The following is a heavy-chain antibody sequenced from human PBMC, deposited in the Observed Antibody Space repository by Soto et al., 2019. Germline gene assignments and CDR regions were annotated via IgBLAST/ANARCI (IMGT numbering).Heavy chain of an antibody. CDR1: GASISSGGYY. CDR2: IYYSGTT. D-gene: IGHD2-21*01. J-gene: IGHJ6*02. CDR3: AASCVGCGGFNYYGMDV. Sequence: SETLSLTCSVSGASISSGGYYWNWIRQHPGKGLEWIGYIYYSGTTYYNPSLKSRVTISVDTSKNQFSLKLSSVTAADTAVYYCAASCVGCGGFNYYGMDVWGQGTTVTVSS. V-gene: IGHV4-31*03.